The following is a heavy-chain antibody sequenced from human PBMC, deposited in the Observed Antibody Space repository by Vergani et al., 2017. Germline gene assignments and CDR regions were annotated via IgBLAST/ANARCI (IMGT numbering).Heavy chain of an antibody. CDR3: ARDRRNVLSEAAAMEPYYGMDV. Sequence: QVQLVQSGAEVKKPGSSVKVSCKASGGTFSSYAISWVRQAPGQGLEWMGGIIPIFGTANYAQKFQGRVTITADESTSTAYMELSSLRSEDTAVYYCARDRRNVLSEAAAMEPYYGMDVWGQGTTVTVSS. CDR2: IIPIFGTA. D-gene: IGHD6-13*01. J-gene: IGHJ6*02. CDR1: GGTFSSYA. V-gene: IGHV1-69*01.